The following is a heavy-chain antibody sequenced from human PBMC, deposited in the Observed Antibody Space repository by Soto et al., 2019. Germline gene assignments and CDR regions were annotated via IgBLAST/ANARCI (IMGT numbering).Heavy chain of an antibody. V-gene: IGHV1-2*02. CDR1: GYTFTGYY. D-gene: IGHD6-6*01. Sequence: ASVKVSCKASGYTFTGYYMHWVRQAPGQGLEWMGWINPNSGGTNYAQKFQGRVTMTRDTSISTAYMELSRLRSDETAVYYCARIKLSSSYYYYFGMDVCGQGTTVTVS. CDR3: ARIKLSSSYYYYFGMDV. J-gene: IGHJ6*02. CDR2: INPNSGGT.